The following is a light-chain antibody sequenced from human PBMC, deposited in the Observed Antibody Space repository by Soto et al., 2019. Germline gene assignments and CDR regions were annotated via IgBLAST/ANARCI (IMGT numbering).Light chain of an antibody. Sequence: QSALTQPASVSGSPGQSITISCIGTSSDIGTYNRVSWYQQPPGTAPKLIIYEVNNRPSGVPDRFSGSKSRNTASLIISGLQAEDEADYYCNSFTTSNTYVFGTGTKVTVL. V-gene: IGLV2-18*02. CDR3: NSFTTSNTYV. CDR2: EVN. CDR1: SSDIGTYNR. J-gene: IGLJ1*01.